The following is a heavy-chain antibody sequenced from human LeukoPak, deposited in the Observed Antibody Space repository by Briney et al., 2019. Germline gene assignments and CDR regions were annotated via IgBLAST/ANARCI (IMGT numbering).Heavy chain of an antibody. CDR2: MNPNSGNT. D-gene: IGHD6-13*01. V-gene: IGHV1-8*03. CDR3: ARDVYSIAAAGTFDY. Sequence: ASVKVSCKASGYTFTNYDINWVRQATGQGLEWMGWMNPNSGNTGYAQKFQGRVTITRNTSISTAYMELSSLRSDDTAVYYCARDVYSIAAAGTFDYWGQGTLVTVSS. CDR1: GYTFTNYD. J-gene: IGHJ4*02.